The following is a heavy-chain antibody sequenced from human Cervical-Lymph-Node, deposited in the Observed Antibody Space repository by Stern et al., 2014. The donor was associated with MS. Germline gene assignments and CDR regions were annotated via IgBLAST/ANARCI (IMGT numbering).Heavy chain of an antibody. D-gene: IGHD4-11*01. CDR1: GYTFTYYA. V-gene: IGHV1-18*01. Sequence: VQLVQSGAEVKKPGASVNVSCKTSGYTFTYYAISWIRQAPGQGLEWVGWISPYNGNTNFVQNLQGRVAMTTDTSTSTAYMELRSLRSDDTAVYYCARDDDYTRRAIDYWGQGTLVTVSS. J-gene: IGHJ4*02. CDR3: ARDDDYTRRAIDY. CDR2: ISPYNGNT.